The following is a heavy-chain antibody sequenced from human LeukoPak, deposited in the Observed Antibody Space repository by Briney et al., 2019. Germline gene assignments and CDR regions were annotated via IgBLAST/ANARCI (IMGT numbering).Heavy chain of an antibody. CDR1: GFTFSNYW. V-gene: IGHV3-74*01. CDR3: ARAIGSSWGKVDY. CDR2: IKTDGSRT. Sequence: PGGSLRLSCAASGFTFSNYWTHWVRQAPGKGLVWVSRIKTDGSRTNYADSVKGRFTISRDNAKNTVYLEMNSLRSEDTAVYYCARAIGSSWGKVDYWGQGTLVTVSS. D-gene: IGHD6-13*01. J-gene: IGHJ4*02.